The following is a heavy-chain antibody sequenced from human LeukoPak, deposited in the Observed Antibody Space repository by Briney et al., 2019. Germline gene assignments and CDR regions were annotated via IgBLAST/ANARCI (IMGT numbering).Heavy chain of an antibody. CDR2: ISAGGGNT. CDR1: GFTFSSYA. Sequence: PGGSLRLSCAASGFTFSSYAMSWVRQAPGKGLEWVPVISAGGGNTYYADSVKGRFTISRDNSKNTLYLQMNSLRAEDTAVYYCAKMDGGWHSFDAFDIWGQGTMVTVSS. D-gene: IGHD6-19*01. V-gene: IGHV3-23*01. J-gene: IGHJ3*02. CDR3: AKMDGGWHSFDAFDI.